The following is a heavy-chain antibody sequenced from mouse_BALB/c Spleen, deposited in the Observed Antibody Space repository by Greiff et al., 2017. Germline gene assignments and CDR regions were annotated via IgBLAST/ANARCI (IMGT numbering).Heavy chain of an antibody. CDR2: IRNKANGYTT. V-gene: IGHV7-3*02. D-gene: IGHD2-14*01. J-gene: IGHJ4*01. CDR1: GFTFTDYY. CDR3: ARGYQRYYYAMDY. Sequence: EVKLVESGGGLVQPGGSLRLSCATSGFTFTDYYMSWVRQPPGKALEWLGFIRNKANGYTTEYSASVKGRFTISRDNSQSILYLQMNTLRAEDSATYYCARGYQRYYYAMDYWGQGTSVTVSS.